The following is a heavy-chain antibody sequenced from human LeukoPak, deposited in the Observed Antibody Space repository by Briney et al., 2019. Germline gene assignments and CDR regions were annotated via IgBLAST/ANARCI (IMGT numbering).Heavy chain of an antibody. CDR2: TSSSDDGT. CDR1: GFPLSSYA. D-gene: IGHD2-21*01. Sequence: GGSLRLSCAASGFPLSSYAMSWVRQVPGKGLEWVSATSSSDDGTYHADSVRGWFTIYRDNFRNTLYLQMNRLRVEDAALYYCARAPVTSCRGAFCYPLDLWGQGVLVTVSS. J-gene: IGHJ5*02. V-gene: IGHV3-23*01. CDR3: ARAPVTSCRGAFCYPLDL.